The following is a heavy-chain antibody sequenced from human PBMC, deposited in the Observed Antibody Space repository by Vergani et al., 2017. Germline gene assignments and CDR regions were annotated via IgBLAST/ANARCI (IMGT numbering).Heavy chain of an antibody. J-gene: IGHJ3*02. CDR3: ARDYDFWSGYREDAFDI. CDR1: GFTFSSYG. V-gene: IGHV3-30*02. D-gene: IGHD3-3*01. CDR2: IRYDGSNK. Sequence: VQLLESGGGVVQPGGSLRLSCAASGFTFSSYGMHWVRQAPGKGLEWVAFIRYDGSNKYYADSVKGRFTISRDNSKNTLYLQMNSLRAEDTAVYYCARDYDFWSGYREDAFDIWGQGTMVTVSS.